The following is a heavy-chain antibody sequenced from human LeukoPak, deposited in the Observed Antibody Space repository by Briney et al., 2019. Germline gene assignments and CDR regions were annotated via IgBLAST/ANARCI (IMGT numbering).Heavy chain of an antibody. CDR2: MYPSGST. Sequence: SETLSLTCTVSGGSISSYYWSWIRQPAGKGLEWIGRMYPSGSTNYNPSLKSRVTMSVDTSKNQFSLKLSSVTAADTAVYYCARETRDGYIATTFDYWGQGALVTVSS. CDR1: GGSISSYY. J-gene: IGHJ4*02. V-gene: IGHV4-4*07. CDR3: ARETRDGYIATTFDY. D-gene: IGHD5-24*01.